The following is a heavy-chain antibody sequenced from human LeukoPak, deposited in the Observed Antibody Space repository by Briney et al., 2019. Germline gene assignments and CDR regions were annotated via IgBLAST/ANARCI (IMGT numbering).Heavy chain of an antibody. CDR3: RSYRMVRGGPDAFDI. D-gene: IGHD3-10*01. V-gene: IGHV3-7*02. CDR1: GFTFSSYW. Sequence: GGSLRLSCAASGFTFSSYWMTWVRQAPGKGLEWVANIKQDGSEKYYVDSVKGRFTISRDNAKNSLYLQMNSLRAEDTAVYYCRSYRMVRGGPDAFDIWGQGTMVTVSS. CDR2: IKQDGSEK. J-gene: IGHJ3*02.